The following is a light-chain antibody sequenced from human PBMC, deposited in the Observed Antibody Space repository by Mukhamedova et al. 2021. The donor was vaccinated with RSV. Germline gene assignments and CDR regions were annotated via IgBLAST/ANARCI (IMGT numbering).Light chain of an antibody. V-gene: IGKV1-39*01. CDR2: AAS. Sequence: WYQRRVHGEAPRLLIYAASSLQSGVPSRFSGSGSGTDFTLTINNLQPEYFATYYCQQSYSTPFAFGPGTKVDIK. CDR3: QQSYSTPFA. J-gene: IGKJ3*01.